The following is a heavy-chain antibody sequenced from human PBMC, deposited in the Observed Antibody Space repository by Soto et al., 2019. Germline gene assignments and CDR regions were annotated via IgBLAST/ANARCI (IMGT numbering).Heavy chain of an antibody. Sequence: GGSLRLSCAASGFTFSSYSMNRVRQAPGKGLEWVSSISSSSSYIYYADSVKGRFTISRDNAKNSLYLQMNSLRAEDTAVYYCARDGHYDSSGYFYWGQGTLVTVSS. V-gene: IGHV3-21*01. D-gene: IGHD3-22*01. CDR2: ISSSSSYI. CDR1: GFTFSSYS. CDR3: ARDGHYDSSGYFY. J-gene: IGHJ4*02.